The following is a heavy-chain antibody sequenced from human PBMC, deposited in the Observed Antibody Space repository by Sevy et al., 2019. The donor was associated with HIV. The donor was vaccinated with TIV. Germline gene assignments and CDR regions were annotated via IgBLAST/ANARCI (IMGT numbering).Heavy chain of an antibody. Sequence: SETLSLTCTVSVGSISSGDYYWSWIRQPPGKGLEWIGYIYYSGSTYYNPSLKSRVTISVDTSKNQFSLKLSSVTAADTAVYYCARGGGDHFVPAAIRDWGQGTLVTVSS. V-gene: IGHV4-30-4*01. CDR1: VGSISSGDYY. D-gene: IGHD2-2*02. CDR3: ARGGGDHFVPAAIRD. CDR2: IYYSGST. J-gene: IGHJ4*02.